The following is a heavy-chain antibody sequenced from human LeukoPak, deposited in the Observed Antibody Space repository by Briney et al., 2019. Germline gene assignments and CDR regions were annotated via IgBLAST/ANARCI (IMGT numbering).Heavy chain of an antibody. CDR3: ARDKGRSQVVSGNGIDF. V-gene: IGHV4-59*01. CDR1: GGSISRYY. Sequence: KPSETLFLTCTVSGGSISRYYWSWIRQPPGKGLEWIGYVYYSGSTNYNPSLKSRVTISLDTSKNQVSLKLSSVTAADTAVYYCARDKGRSQVVSGNGIDFWGQGTTVTVSS. CDR2: VYYSGST. J-gene: IGHJ6*02. D-gene: IGHD1-26*01.